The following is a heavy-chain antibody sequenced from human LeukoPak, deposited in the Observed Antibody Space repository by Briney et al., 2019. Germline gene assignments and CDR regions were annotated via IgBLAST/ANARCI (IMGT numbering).Heavy chain of an antibody. Sequence: GGSLRLSCAASGFTFDDYAMHWVRQAPGKGLEWVSGISWNSGSIGYADSVKGRFTISRDNAKNSLYLQMNSLRAEDTALYYCAKDGPVAARSWYYYYYMDVWGKGTTVTVSS. J-gene: IGHJ6*03. CDR1: GFTFDDYA. CDR2: ISWNSGSI. D-gene: IGHD6-6*01. V-gene: IGHV3-9*01. CDR3: AKDGPVAARSWYYYYYMDV.